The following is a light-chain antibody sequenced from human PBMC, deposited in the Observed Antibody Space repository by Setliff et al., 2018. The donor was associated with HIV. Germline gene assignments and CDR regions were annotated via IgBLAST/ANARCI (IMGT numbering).Light chain of an antibody. J-gene: IGLJ1*01. CDR2: SVN. CDR1: SSNIGVNT. Sequence: SVLTQPPSASGTPGQRVTISCSGSSSNIGVNTVNWYQHLPGTAPKLLIYSVNQRPSGVPDRFSGSKSGTSASLAISGLQSEDEADYYCAAWDNSLKGYVFGTGTKVTVL. V-gene: IGLV1-44*01. CDR3: AAWDNSLKGYV.